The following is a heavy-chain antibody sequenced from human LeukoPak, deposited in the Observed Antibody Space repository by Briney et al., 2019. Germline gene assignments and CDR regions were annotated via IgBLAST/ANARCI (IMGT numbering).Heavy chain of an antibody. V-gene: IGHV1-2*02. J-gene: IGHJ4*02. CDR2: INPNSGGT. CDR1: GYTFTDYY. Sequence: GASVKVSCKASGYTFTDYYIHWVRQAPGQGLEWMGWINPNSGGTNYPQKLQGRVTMTTDTSTSTAYMELRSLRSDDTAVYYCARGYLYYDSSGYPFNLDYWGQGTLVTVSS. D-gene: IGHD3-22*01. CDR3: ARGYLYYDSSGYPFNLDY.